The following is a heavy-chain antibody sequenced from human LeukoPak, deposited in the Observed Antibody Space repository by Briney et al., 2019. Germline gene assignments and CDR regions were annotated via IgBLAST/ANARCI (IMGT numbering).Heavy chain of an antibody. J-gene: IGHJ4*02. V-gene: IGHV3-30*18. D-gene: IGHD3-22*01. CDR1: GFTFSSYG. CDR2: ISYDGSNK. CDR3: AKVYSRYDSSGYPDY. Sequence: PGGSLRLSCAASGFTFSSYGMHWVRQAPGKGLEWVAVISYDGSNKYYADSVKGRFTISRDNSKNTLYLQMNSLRAEDTAVYYCAKVYSRYDSSGYPDYWGQGTLVTVSS.